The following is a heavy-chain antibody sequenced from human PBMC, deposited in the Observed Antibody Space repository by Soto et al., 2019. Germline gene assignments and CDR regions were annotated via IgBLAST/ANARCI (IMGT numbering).Heavy chain of an antibody. CDR1: GGSFSAYH. CDR2: INHSGST. CDR3: ARGMGAENTFYYYFGMDV. J-gene: IGHJ6*02. D-gene: IGHD3-16*01. Sequence: PSETLSLTCAVYGGSFSAYHWSWIHQPPGKGLEWIGEINHSGSTKYNPSLKSRVTISVDTSKNQFSLKLSSVTAADTAVYYCARGMGAENTFYYYFGMDVWGQGTTVTVSS. V-gene: IGHV4-34*01.